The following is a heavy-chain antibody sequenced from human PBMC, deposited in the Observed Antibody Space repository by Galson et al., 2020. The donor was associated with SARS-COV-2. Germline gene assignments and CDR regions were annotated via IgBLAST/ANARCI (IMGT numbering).Heavy chain of an antibody. CDR2: IYYRGST. Sequence: ASETLSLTCTVSGGSVISNYWTWIRQPPGKGLEWIGYIYYRGSTNYNPSLKSRVTISVDTSKNQISLKLNSVTAAYTAMYYCANSRDWFDPWGQGTLVTVSS. CDR1: GGSVISNY. D-gene: IGHD3-22*01. CDR3: ANSRDWFDP. V-gene: IGHV4-59*02. J-gene: IGHJ5*02.